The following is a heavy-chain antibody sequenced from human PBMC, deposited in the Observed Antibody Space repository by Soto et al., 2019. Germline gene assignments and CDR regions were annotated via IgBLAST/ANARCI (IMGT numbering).Heavy chain of an antibody. CDR1: GFTFSSYW. Sequence: GGSMRLSCAASGFTFSSYWMSWVRQAPGKGLERVANIKQDGSEKYYVDSVKGRFTISRDNAKNSLYLQMNSLRDEDTAVYYCARQYSQGAFDIWGQGTMVTVSS. D-gene: IGHD6-6*01. CDR2: IKQDGSEK. J-gene: IGHJ3*02. V-gene: IGHV3-7*05. CDR3: ARQYSQGAFDI.